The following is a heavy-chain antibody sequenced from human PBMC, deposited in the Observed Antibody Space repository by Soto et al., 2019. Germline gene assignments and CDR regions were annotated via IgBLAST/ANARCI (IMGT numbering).Heavy chain of an antibody. V-gene: IGHV3-21*01. CDR3: ARDRLARGIPVAGRIDY. D-gene: IGHD6-19*01. J-gene: IGHJ4*02. Sequence: PGGSLRLSCTASGFNFNTYSMNWVRQDTGKGLEWVSSITSGGTYIYYADSVKGRFTISRDNAKNSLYLQVNSLRVEDTAVYYCARDRLARGIPVAGRIDYWGQGALVTVSS. CDR1: GFNFNTYS. CDR2: ITSGGTYI.